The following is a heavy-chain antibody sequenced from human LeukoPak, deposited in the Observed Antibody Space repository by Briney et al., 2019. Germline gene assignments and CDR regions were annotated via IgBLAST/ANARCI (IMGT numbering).Heavy chain of an antibody. CDR2: IYYSGST. J-gene: IGHJ3*02. V-gene: IGHV4-59*01. D-gene: IGHD2-15*01. CDR3: ARAGGEAFDI. CDR1: GGSISSYY. Sequence: SETLSLTCTVSGGSISSYYWSWIRQPPGKGLEWIGYIYYSGSTNYNPSLKSRVTISVDTSKNQFSLKLSSVTAADTAVYYCARAGGEAFDIWGQGTTVTVSS.